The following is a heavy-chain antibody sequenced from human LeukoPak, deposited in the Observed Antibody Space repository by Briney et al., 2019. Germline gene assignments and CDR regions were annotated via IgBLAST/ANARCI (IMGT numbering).Heavy chain of an antibody. CDR2: IIPIFGTA. D-gene: IGHD2-2*01. CDR1: GGTFSSYA. Sequence: GASVKVSCKASGGTFSSYAISWVRQAPGQGLEWMGGIIPIFGTANYAQKFQGRVTITADESTSTAYMELSSLRSEDTAVYYCARESCSSTSCPEGVGDAFDIWGQGTMVTVSS. CDR3: ARESCSSTSCPEGVGDAFDI. J-gene: IGHJ3*02. V-gene: IGHV1-69*13.